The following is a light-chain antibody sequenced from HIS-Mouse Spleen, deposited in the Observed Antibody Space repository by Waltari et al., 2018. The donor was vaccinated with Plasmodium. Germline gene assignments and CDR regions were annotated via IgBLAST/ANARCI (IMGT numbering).Light chain of an antibody. CDR2: EGS. CDR3: CSYAGSSTYV. J-gene: IGLJ1*01. Sequence: QSALTQPASVSGSPGQSITISCTGTSSDVGSYNLVSWYQQHPGKAPKPVIYEGSKRPSWVSNRFSGSESGNTASLKISGLQAGDEADYYCCSYAGSSTYVFGTGTKVTVL. CDR1: SSDVGSYNL. V-gene: IGLV2-23*01.